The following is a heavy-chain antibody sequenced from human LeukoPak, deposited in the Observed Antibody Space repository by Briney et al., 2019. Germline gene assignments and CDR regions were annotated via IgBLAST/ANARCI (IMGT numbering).Heavy chain of an antibody. D-gene: IGHD3-10*01. Sequence: SETLSLTCTVSGGSISSSSYYWGWIRQPPGKGLEWIGSIYYSGSTYYNPSLKSRVTISVDTSKNQFSLKLSSVTATDTAVYYCARRYYYGSGSDFDYWGQGTLVTVSS. J-gene: IGHJ4*02. CDR1: GGSISSSSYY. CDR2: IYYSGST. V-gene: IGHV4-39*01. CDR3: ARRYYYGSGSDFDY.